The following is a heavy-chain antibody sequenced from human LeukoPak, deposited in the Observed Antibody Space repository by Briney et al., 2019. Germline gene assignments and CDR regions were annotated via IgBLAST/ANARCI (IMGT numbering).Heavy chain of an antibody. CDR2: ISGSGGST. CDR3: ARTKRRYYDSSGYYSTTHHFDY. D-gene: IGHD3-22*01. CDR1: GFTFSNSG. Sequence: GGTLRLSCAASGFTFSNSGMNWVRQAPGKGLEWVSAISGSGGSTYYADSVKGRFTISRDNSKNTLYLQMNSLRAEDTAVYYCARTKRRYYDSSGYYSTTHHFDYWGQGTLVTVSS. V-gene: IGHV3-23*01. J-gene: IGHJ4*02.